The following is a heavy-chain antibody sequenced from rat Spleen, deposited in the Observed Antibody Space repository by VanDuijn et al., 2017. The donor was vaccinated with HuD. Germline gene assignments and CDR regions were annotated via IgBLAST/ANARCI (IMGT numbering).Heavy chain of an antibody. J-gene: IGHJ2*01. CDR1: GFNFNDYW. V-gene: IGHV5-29*01. Sequence: EVKLVESGGGLVQPGRSLKLSCAASGFNFNDYWMGWVRQAPTKGLEWVATINYAGSDTYYRDSVKGRFTISRDNAKSTLYLQMNSLRSEDTATYYCTRNWDYWGQGVMVTVSS. CDR3: TRNWDY. D-gene: IGHD3-6*01. CDR2: INYAGSDT.